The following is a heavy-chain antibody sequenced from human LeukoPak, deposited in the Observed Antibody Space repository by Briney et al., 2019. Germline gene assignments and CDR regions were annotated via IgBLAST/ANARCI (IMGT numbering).Heavy chain of an antibody. V-gene: IGHV3-7*03. Sequence: EGSLRLSCAASGFTFSTYWMTWVRQAPGKGLEWVANIKQDGGEKFYVDSVKGRFTISRDNAKNTLYVQMNSLRAEDTAVYYCAKSRGSGLFDYWGQGTLVTVAS. D-gene: IGHD3-10*01. CDR2: IKQDGGEK. CDR3: AKSRGSGLFDY. CDR1: GFTFSTYW. J-gene: IGHJ4*02.